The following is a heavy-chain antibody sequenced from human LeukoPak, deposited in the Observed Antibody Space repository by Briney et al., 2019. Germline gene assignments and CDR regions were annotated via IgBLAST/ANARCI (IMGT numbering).Heavy chain of an antibody. V-gene: IGHV7-4-1*02. CDR2: INTNTGNP. CDR3: ARVRDGSGWYFFDY. Sequence: ASVKVSCKASGYTFTSYAMNWVRQAPGQGLEWMGWINTNTGNPTHAQGFTGRFVFSLDTSVSTAYLQISSLKAEDTAVYYCARVRDGSGWYFFDYWGQGTLVTVSS. J-gene: IGHJ4*02. CDR1: GYTFTSYA. D-gene: IGHD6-19*01.